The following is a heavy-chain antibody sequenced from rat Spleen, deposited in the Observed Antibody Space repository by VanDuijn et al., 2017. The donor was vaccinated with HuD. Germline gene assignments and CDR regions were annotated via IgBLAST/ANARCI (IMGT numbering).Heavy chain of an antibody. CDR1: GFTFSNYY. Sequence: EVQLVESGGGLVQPGRSMKLSCAASGFTFSNYYMAWVRQAPTKGLEWVATILYDGSTTYYRDSVKGRFTISRDNAESILYLQLDSLRSEDTATYYCARHSSTYYVMDAWGQGASVTVSS. J-gene: IGHJ4*01. D-gene: IGHD1-2*01. CDR2: ILYDGSTT. CDR3: ARHSSTYYVMDA. V-gene: IGHV5-22*01.